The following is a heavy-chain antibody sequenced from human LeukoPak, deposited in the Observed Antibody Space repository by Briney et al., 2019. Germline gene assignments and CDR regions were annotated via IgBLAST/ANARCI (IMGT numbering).Heavy chain of an antibody. CDR1: GFTFIPYE. CDR2: ISGTGRAV. V-gene: IGHV3-48*03. Sequence: GGSLRLSCAASGFTFIPYEMNWVRQAPGKGLEWVSYISGTGRAVYYADSVKGRFTISRDNAKRSLYLQMNSLRAEDTAVYYCAELGITMIGGVWGKGTTVTISS. D-gene: IGHD3-10*02. CDR3: AELGITMIGGV. J-gene: IGHJ6*04.